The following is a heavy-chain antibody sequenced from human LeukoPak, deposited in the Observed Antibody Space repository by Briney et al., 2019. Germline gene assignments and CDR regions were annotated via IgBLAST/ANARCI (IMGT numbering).Heavy chain of an antibody. CDR3: ARDGTGAGPDYYYFDY. V-gene: IGHV3-30-3*01. D-gene: IGHD3/OR15-3a*01. Sequence: GGSLRLSCAASGFTFSSYAMHWVRQAPGKGLEWVAVISYDGSNKYYADSVKGRFTISRDNSKNTLYLQMNSLRAEDTAVYYCARDGTGAGPDYYYFDYWGQGTLATVSS. CDR1: GFTFSSYA. CDR2: ISYDGSNK. J-gene: IGHJ4*02.